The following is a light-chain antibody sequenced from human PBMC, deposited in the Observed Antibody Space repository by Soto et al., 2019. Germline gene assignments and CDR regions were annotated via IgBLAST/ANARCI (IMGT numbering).Light chain of an antibody. CDR2: EVR. J-gene: IGLJ2*01. CDR3: SSYGGSDNLI. Sequence: QSVLTQPPSASGSPGQSVTISCTGSSNDPGGYNYVSWYQHHPGKAPKLIIYEVRERPSGVPDRFSGSKSGNTASLTVSGLQAEDEADYYCSSYGGSDNLIFGGGTQLTVL. CDR1: SNDPGGYNY. V-gene: IGLV2-8*01.